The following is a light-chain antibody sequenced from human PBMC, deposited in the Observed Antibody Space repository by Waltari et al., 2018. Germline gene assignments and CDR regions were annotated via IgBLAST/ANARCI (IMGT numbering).Light chain of an antibody. CDR1: QSISNW. CDR2: NAS. J-gene: IGKJ1*01. V-gene: IGKV1-5*03. CDR3: QQYNTYPGT. Sequence: DIQMTQSPSTLVACVGDRVSITCRASQSISNWLAWHQQKPGKAPKFLIYNASNLETGVPSRFSGSGSETEFTQTISSLQPDDFATYYCQQYNTYPGTFGQGTKVEIK.